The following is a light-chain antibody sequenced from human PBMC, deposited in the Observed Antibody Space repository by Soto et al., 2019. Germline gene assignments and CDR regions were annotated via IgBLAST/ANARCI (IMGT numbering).Light chain of an antibody. CDR2: DVT. J-gene: IGLJ1*01. Sequence: QSALTQPRSVSGSPGQSVTISCTGSSGDIGGSNYVSWYQQHPGKAPKLMIYDVTKRPSGVPDRFSGSKSGNTASLTISGLQAEDEADYYCCSYAGSYTSNYVFGTGTKLTVL. CDR1: SGDIGGSNY. CDR3: CSYAGSYTSNYV. V-gene: IGLV2-11*01.